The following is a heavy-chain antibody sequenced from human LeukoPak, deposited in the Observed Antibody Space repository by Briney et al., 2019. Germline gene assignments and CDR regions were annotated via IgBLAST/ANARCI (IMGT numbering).Heavy chain of an antibody. CDR1: GFTFSDYY. V-gene: IGHV3-23*01. CDR2: IRGNAGTT. Sequence: GGSLRLSCAASGFTFSDYYMSWIRQAPGKGLEWVSAIRGNAGTTYYADSVKGRFTIFRDNSKDMLYLQMNSLRVEDTAVYYCAKGHTDSSGYYYFDSWGQGTLVTVSS. D-gene: IGHD3-22*01. J-gene: IGHJ4*02. CDR3: AKGHTDSSGYYYFDS.